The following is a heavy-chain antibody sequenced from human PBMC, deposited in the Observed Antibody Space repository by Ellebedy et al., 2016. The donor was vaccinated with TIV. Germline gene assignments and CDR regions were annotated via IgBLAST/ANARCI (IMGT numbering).Heavy chain of an antibody. CDR1: GGSISSSSYY. D-gene: IGHD3-3*01. CDR2: IYYSGST. V-gene: IGHV4-39*01. CDR3: ATTYYDFWNVYYRPEHNWFDP. Sequence: MPSETLSLTCTVSGGSISSSSYYWGWIRQPPGKGLEWIGTIYYSGSTYYNPSLKSRVTISVDTSKNQFSLKLSSVTAADTALYYCATTYYDFWNVYYRPEHNWFDPWGQGTLVTVSS. J-gene: IGHJ5*02.